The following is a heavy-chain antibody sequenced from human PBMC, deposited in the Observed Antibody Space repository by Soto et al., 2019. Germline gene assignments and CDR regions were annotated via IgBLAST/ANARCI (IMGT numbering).Heavy chain of an antibody. CDR3: GRVLCSSTSCYSFYNWFDP. CDR2: IIPIFGTA. Sequence: SVKVSCKASGGTFSSYAISWVRQAPGQGLEWMGGIIPIFGTANYAQKFQGRVTITADESTSTAYMELSSLRSEDTAVYYCGRVLCSSTSCYSFYNWFDPWGQGTLVTVSS. CDR1: GGTFSSYA. D-gene: IGHD2-2*01. J-gene: IGHJ5*02. V-gene: IGHV1-69*13.